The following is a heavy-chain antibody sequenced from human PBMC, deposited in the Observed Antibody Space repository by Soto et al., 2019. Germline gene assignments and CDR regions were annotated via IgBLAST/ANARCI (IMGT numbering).Heavy chain of an antibody. Sequence: PGGSLSLSCAASGFTFSSYSMNWVRQAPGKGLEWVSSISSSSTYMYYADSLKGRFTIARDNAKNSLYLQMKSLRAEDSAVYYCARIDSSGWRSPYFDYWGQGTLVTVSS. CDR3: ARIDSSGWRSPYFDY. D-gene: IGHD6-19*01. CDR1: GFTFSSYS. CDR2: ISSSSTYM. J-gene: IGHJ4*02. V-gene: IGHV3-21*01.